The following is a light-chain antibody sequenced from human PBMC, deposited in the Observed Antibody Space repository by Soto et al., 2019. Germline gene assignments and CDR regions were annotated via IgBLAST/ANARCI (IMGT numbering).Light chain of an antibody. Sequence: QSVLTQPASVSGSPGQSITISCAGTSSDVGAYNYVSWYQHHPGKAPKLMIYDVNNRPSGDSNRFSGSKSGNTASLTISGLQAEDAADYYCSSWTSGAPYVFGSGTKLTVL. CDR1: SSDVGAYNY. V-gene: IGLV2-14*03. CDR3: SSWTSGAPYV. J-gene: IGLJ1*01. CDR2: DVN.